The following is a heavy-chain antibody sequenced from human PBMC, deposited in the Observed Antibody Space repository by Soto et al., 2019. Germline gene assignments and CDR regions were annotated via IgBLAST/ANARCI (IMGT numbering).Heavy chain of an antibody. Sequence: SETLSLTCAVYGGSFSGYYWSWIRQPPGKGLEWIGEINHSGSTNYNPSLKSRVTISVDTSKNQFSLKLSSVTAADTAVYYCARGLHWNYYYYYGMDVWGQGTTVTVSS. CDR2: INHSGST. V-gene: IGHV4-34*01. CDR3: ARGLHWNYYYYYGMDV. CDR1: GGSFSGYY. D-gene: IGHD1-1*01. J-gene: IGHJ6*02.